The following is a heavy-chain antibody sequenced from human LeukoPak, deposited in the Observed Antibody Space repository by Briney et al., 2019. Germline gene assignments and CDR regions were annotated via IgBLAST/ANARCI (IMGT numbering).Heavy chain of an antibody. CDR2: IIGSSGDT. D-gene: IGHD5-12*01. CDR3: AKGAYDYIEMGYFDD. CDR1: GFMFSNFA. J-gene: IGHJ4*02. V-gene: IGHV3-23*01. Sequence: QPGGSLLLSCAASGFMFSNFAMSWVRPAPGKGLEWVSLIIGSSGDTLYADSVKGRFTISRDISKNRLYLQMNSLRAEDTALYYCAKGAYDYIEMGYFDDWGQGTLVTVSS.